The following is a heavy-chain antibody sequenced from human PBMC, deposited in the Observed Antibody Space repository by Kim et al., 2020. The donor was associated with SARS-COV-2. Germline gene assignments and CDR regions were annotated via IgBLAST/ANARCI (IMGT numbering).Heavy chain of an antibody. CDR3: ARDLGYCSSTSCETGYYYYGMDV. CDR1: GGTFSSYA. J-gene: IGHJ6*02. V-gene: IGHV1-69*13. CDR2: IIPIFGTA. Sequence: SVKVSCKASGGTFSSYAISWVRQAPGQWLEWMGGIIPIFGTANYAQKFQGRVTITADESTSTAYMELSSLRSEDTAVYYCARDLGYCSSTSCETGYYYYGMDVWGQGTTVTVSS. D-gene: IGHD2-2*01.